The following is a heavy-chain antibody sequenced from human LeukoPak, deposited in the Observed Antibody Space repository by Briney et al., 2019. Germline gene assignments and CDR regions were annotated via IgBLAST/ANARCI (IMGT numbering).Heavy chain of an antibody. D-gene: IGHD6-13*01. J-gene: IGHJ4*02. Sequence: SETLSLTCTVSGGSISSHYWSWIRQPPGKGLEWIGYIYYSGTTNYNPSLKSRVTISVDTSKNQFSLKLSSVTAADTAVYYCARGVYIAAAQYGYWGRGTLVTVSS. CDR3: ARGVYIAAAQYGY. CDR1: GGSISSHY. CDR2: IYYSGTT. V-gene: IGHV4-59*11.